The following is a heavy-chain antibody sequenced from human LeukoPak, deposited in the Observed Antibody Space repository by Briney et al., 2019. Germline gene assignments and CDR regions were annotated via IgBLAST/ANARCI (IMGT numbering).Heavy chain of an antibody. CDR2: IKQDGSGK. CDR1: GFTFSIYR. D-gene: IGHD2-8*02. Sequence: GGSLRLSCAASGFTFSIYRMNWVRQAPGKGLEWVAKIKQDGSGKDYVDSVKGRFAISRDNTRNSLYLQMSSLRDEDTAVYYCASESRCTGITCPSPGADYWGQGTLVTVSS. CDR3: ASESRCTGITCPSPGADY. V-gene: IGHV3-7*01. J-gene: IGHJ4*02.